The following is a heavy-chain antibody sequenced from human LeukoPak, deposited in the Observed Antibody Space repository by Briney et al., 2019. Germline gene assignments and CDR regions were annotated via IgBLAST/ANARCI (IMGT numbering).Heavy chain of an antibody. CDR2: ISGSGGST. J-gene: IGHJ5*02. V-gene: IGHV3-23*01. CDR1: GFTFSSYA. CDR3: AKRVIKTAMAPSWFDP. D-gene: IGHD5-18*01. Sequence: PGGSLRLSCAASGFTFSSYAMSWVRQAPGKGLEWVSAISGSGGSTYYADSVKGRFTISGDNSKNTLYLQMNSLRAEDTAVYYCAKRVIKTAMAPSWFDPWGQGTLVTVSS.